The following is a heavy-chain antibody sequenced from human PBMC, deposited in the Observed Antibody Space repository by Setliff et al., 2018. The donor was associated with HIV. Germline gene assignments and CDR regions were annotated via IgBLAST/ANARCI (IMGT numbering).Heavy chain of an antibody. D-gene: IGHD6-19*01. V-gene: IGHV4-39*02. CDR2: MYYTGST. CDR1: GGSTDSGSYY. Sequence: LSLTCTVSGGSTDSGSYYWAWIRQPPGKGLERIGSMYYTGSTYYNPSLKSRVTISIDTSKNQFSLKLNSVTAADTAMYYCARDGGSSGWYFVLGYSDYWGPGTLVTVSS. CDR3: ARDGGSSGWYFVLGYSDY. J-gene: IGHJ4*02.